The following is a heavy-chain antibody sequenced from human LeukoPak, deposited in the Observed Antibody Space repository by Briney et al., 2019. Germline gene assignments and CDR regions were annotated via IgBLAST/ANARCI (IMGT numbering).Heavy chain of an antibody. V-gene: IGHV3-30*02. Sequence: GGSLSLSCAASGFTFSSYGMHWVRQAPGKGLEGVAFIRYDGSNKYYADSVKGRFTISRDNSKNTLYLQMNSLRAEDTAVYYCAKGRYCSGGSCYGDYFDYWGQGTLVTVSS. CDR2: IRYDGSNK. J-gene: IGHJ4*02. CDR1: GFTFSSYG. CDR3: AKGRYCSGGSCYGDYFDY. D-gene: IGHD2-15*01.